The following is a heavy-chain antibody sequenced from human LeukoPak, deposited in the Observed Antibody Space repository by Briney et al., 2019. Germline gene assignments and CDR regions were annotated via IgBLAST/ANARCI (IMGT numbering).Heavy chain of an antibody. CDR2: IYHSGNT. V-gene: IGHV4-38-2*02. J-gene: IGHJ4*02. CDR3: ARGRVSDY. D-gene: IGHD2-15*01. Sequence: PSETLSLTCTVSGYSISSGSYWGWIRQPPGKGLEWIGSIYHSGNTYYNPSLKSRVTISVDTSKNQFSLKLSSVTAADTAVYYCARGRVSDYWGQGTLVTVSS. CDR1: GYSISSGSY.